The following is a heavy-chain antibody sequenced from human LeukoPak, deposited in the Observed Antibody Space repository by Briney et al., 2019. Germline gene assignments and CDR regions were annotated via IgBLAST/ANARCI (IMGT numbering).Heavy chain of an antibody. CDR2: INHSGSA. V-gene: IGHV4-34*01. J-gene: IGHJ4*02. CDR3: GPFGGYSGYDLGY. D-gene: IGHD5-12*01. CDR1: GGSFSDHY. Sequence: SETLSLTCAVYGGSFSDHYWSWIHQPPGQGLEWIGEINHSGSAKYNPSLKSRVTISVDTSKNQFSLEVTSVTAADTAVYYCGPFGGYSGYDLGYWGQGTLVTVSS.